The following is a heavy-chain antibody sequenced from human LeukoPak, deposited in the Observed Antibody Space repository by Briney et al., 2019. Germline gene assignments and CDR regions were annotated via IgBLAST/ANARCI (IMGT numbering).Heavy chain of an antibody. V-gene: IGHV5-51*01. J-gene: IGHJ4*02. D-gene: IGHD6-19*01. CDR1: GYSFTNYW. CDR2: LYTGDSDT. Sequence: LGESLKISCKASGYSFTNYWIGWVRQMPGKGLECMGILYTGDSDTKYNPSFQGQVAISADKSINTAYLQWSSLRASDTAMYYCARQGTLVAGTLGTTFDYWGQGTLLTVSS. CDR3: ARQGTLVAGTLGTTFDY.